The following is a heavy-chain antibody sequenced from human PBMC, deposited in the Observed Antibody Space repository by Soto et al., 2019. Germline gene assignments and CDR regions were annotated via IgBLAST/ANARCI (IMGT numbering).Heavy chain of an antibody. CDR1: GFSFVDYA. Sequence: EVQLAESGGGLVQPGRSLRLSCEASGFSFVDYAMHWVRQVPGQGLEWVSGISWDGGYTGYADSVKGRFTISRDNAKNALYLQMNRLRVEDTAFYYCVKDEGVCNTISCKDAFDYCGQGTKVTVS. D-gene: IGHD3-3*01. CDR2: ISWDGGYT. CDR3: VKDEGVCNTISCKDAFDY. J-gene: IGHJ3*01. V-gene: IGHV3-9*01.